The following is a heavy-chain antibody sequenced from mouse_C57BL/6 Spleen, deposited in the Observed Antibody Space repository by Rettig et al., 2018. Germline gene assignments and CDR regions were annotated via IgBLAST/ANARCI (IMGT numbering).Heavy chain of an antibody. CDR2: ISDGGSYT. V-gene: IGHV5-4*01. J-gene: IGHJ4*01. CDR3: ARDDYDAMDY. Sequence: QTPEKRLEWVATISDGGSYTYYPDNVKGRFTISRDNAKNNLYLQMSHLKSEDTAMYYCARDDYDAMDYWGQGTSVTVSS.